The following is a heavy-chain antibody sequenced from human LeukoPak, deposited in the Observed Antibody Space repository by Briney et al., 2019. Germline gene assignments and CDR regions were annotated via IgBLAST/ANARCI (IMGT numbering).Heavy chain of an antibody. J-gene: IGHJ4*02. D-gene: IGHD1-7*01. CDR2: IYYSGST. Sequence: SETLSLTCAVSGGSISSSSYYWGWIRQPPGKGLEWIESIYYSGSTYYNPSLKSRVTISVDTSKNQFSLKLSSVTAADTAVYYCARHAGTTINFDYWGQGTLVTVSS. V-gene: IGHV4-39*01. CDR1: GGSISSSSYY. CDR3: ARHAGTTINFDY.